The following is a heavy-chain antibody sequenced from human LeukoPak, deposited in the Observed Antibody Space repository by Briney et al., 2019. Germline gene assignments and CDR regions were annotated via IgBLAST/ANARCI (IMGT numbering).Heavy chain of an antibody. CDR1: GYTFTNYG. CDR2: ISAYDGNT. D-gene: IGHD6-19*01. Sequence: ASVKVSCKASGYTFTNYGISWVRQAPGQGLEWMGWISAYDGNTNHAQSLQGRGTMTTDTATSTAYMELRSLRSDDTAVYYCARDSSPWLVLDYWGQGTLVTVSS. J-gene: IGHJ4*02. V-gene: IGHV1-18*04. CDR3: ARDSSPWLVLDY.